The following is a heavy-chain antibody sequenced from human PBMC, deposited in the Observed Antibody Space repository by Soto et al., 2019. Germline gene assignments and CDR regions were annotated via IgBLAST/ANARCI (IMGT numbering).Heavy chain of an antibody. Sequence: EVQLLESGGGLVQPGGSLRLSCAASGFTFSSYAMSWVRQAPGKGLEWVSAISGSGGSTYYADSVKGRFTISRDNSKNTLYLQMNSLGAEDTAVYYCAKVAAPYCSRTSCHSGGGAFDIWGQGTMVTVSS. CDR1: GFTFSSYA. V-gene: IGHV3-23*01. CDR2: ISGSGGST. CDR3: AKVAAPYCSRTSCHSGGGAFDI. D-gene: IGHD2-2*01. J-gene: IGHJ3*02.